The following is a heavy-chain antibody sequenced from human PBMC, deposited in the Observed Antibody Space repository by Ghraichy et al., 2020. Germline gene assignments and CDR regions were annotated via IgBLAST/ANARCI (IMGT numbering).Heavy chain of an antibody. J-gene: IGHJ6*02. CDR3: AREVQRSLGQHVNYYGLDV. D-gene: IGHD6-6*01. CDR1: GYTFTTYA. V-gene: IGHV7-4-1*02. Sequence: ASVKVSCKASGYTFTTYALNWVRQAPGQGLEWMGWINTNTGNPTYAQNFTGRFVFSLDTSVSTAYLQISSLKAEDTAVYYCAREVQRSLGQHVNYYGLDVWGQGTTVTVSS. CDR2: INTNTGNP.